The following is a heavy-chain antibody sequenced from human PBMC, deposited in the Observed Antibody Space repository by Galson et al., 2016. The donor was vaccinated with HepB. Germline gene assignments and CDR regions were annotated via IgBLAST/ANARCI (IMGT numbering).Heavy chain of an antibody. CDR2: IYWDDDT. J-gene: IGHJ5*02. V-gene: IGHV2-5*02. D-gene: IGHD3-10*01. CDR3: SHRPMAGFGGAAPFDP. Sequence: PALVNPTQTLTLTCTFSGFSVTTSGVGVGWIRQPPGKALEWLGLIYWDDDTRYSPSLKSRLTITKDNFKSEVVLTMRDMDPVDTGTYYCSHRPMAGFGGAAPFDPWGQGVLITVSS. CDR1: GFSVTTSGVG.